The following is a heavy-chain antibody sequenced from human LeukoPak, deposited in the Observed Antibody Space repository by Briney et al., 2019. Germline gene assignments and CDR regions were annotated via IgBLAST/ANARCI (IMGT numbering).Heavy chain of an antibody. V-gene: IGHV4-4*02. D-gene: IGHD6-19*01. Sequence: SETLSLTCTVSGGSISSSNWWSWVRQPPGKGLEWIGEIYHSGSTNYNPSLKSRVTISVDKSKNQFSLKLSSVTAADTAVYYCARDFLRLGPGPVAGSFYFDYWGQGTLVTVSS. J-gene: IGHJ4*02. CDR2: IYHSGST. CDR1: GGSISSSNW. CDR3: ARDFLRLGPGPVAGSFYFDY.